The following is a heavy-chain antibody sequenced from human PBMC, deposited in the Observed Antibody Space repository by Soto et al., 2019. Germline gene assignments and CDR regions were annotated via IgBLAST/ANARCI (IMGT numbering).Heavy chain of an antibody. CDR2: ISGDGFTT. CDR1: GFSFSSYA. CDR3: AGSAYCRVDCYWQFDP. Sequence: EGQELESGGGLVQPGGSLRLTCAASGFSFSSYALSWVRQPPGKGLEWVSSISGDGFTTDYADSVKGRFTISRDNSKNTVLLQMNSLRAEDTAVYFCAGSAYCRVDCYWQFDPWGQGTLVTVSS. V-gene: IGHV3-23*01. J-gene: IGHJ5*02. D-gene: IGHD2-21*02.